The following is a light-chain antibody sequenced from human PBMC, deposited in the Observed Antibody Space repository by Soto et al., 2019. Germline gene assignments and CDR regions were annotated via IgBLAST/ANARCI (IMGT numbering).Light chain of an antibody. CDR3: QQYDNAPQT. Sequence: EIVLTQSPGTLSLSPGERATLSCRASQSVGRNYLAWYQQKPGQAPRLLIHRISTRATGIPDRFSGSGFATDSALTISRLEPEDFAVYYCQQYDNAPQTFGQGTRVEIK. J-gene: IGKJ1*01. V-gene: IGKV3-20*01. CDR1: QSVGRNY. CDR2: RIS.